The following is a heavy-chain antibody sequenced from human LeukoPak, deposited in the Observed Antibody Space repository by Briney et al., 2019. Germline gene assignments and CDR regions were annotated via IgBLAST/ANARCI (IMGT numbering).Heavy chain of an antibody. CDR3: ARGGLLVNSDY. J-gene: IGHJ4*02. Sequence: SETLSLTCTVSGGSISSGGYYWSWIRQHPGKGLEWIGYIYYSGSTYYNPSLKSRVTISVDTSKNQFSLKLSSVTAADTAVYYCARGGLLVNSDYWGQGTLVTVSS. CDR1: GGSISSGGYY. V-gene: IGHV4-31*03. D-gene: IGHD2-8*02. CDR2: IYYSGST.